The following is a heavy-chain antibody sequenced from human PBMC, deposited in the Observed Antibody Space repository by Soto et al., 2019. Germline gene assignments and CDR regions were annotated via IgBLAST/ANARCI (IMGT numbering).Heavy chain of an antibody. V-gene: IGHV6-1*01. CDR3: ARGSWDDVSGHYYMDV. D-gene: IGHD1-1*01. CDR1: GDSVSSNSAG. J-gene: IGHJ6*03. Sequence: QVQLQQSSPGLVKPSQALSITCDISGDSVSSNSAGWNWIRQTPSRGLEWLGRTYYKSKWYYTYAASVKSRITVSPDTSKNQFSLQLTSVTPEDTAVYYCARGSWDDVSGHYYMDVWDKWTTVTVSS. CDR2: TYYKSKWYY.